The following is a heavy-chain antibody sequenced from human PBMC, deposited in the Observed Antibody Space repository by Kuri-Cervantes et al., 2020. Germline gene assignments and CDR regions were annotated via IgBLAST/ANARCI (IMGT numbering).Heavy chain of an antibody. CDR3: ARDNYHFDP. CDR2: ISSSGSTI. Sequence: GESLKISCAASGFTFSDYYMSWIRQAPGKGLEWVSYISSSGSTIYYADSVKGRFSISRDNSKNTLYLQMNSQRAEDTAVYYCARDNYHFDPWGQGTLVTVSS. J-gene: IGHJ5*02. D-gene: IGHD3/OR15-3a*01. V-gene: IGHV3-11*04. CDR1: GFTFSDYY.